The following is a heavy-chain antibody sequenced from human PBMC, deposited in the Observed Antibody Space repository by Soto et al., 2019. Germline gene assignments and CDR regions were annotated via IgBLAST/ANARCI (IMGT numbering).Heavy chain of an antibody. J-gene: IGHJ6*02. Sequence: QVQLVESGGGVVQPGRSLRLSCAASGFTFSSYAMHWVRQAPGKGLEWVAVISYDGSNKYYADSVKGRFTISRDNSKNTLYLQMNSLRAEDTAVYYCARAPRCYGMDVWGQGTTVTVSS. CDR1: GFTFSSYA. CDR2: ISYDGSNK. V-gene: IGHV3-30-3*01. CDR3: ARAPRCYGMDV.